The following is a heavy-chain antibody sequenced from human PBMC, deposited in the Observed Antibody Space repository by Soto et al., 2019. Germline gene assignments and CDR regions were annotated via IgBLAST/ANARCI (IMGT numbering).Heavy chain of an antibody. CDR1: GGTFSNYA. J-gene: IGHJ6*02. Sequence: QVQLVQSGAEVKQPGSSMKVSCKASGGTFSNYAISWVRQAPGQGLEWMGGIIPVFGTPNSAQKFQGGVTITADESTSTAYMELSSLRFEDTAVYSCARGRGYSYDYGLDVWGQGTTVTVSS. D-gene: IGHD5-18*01. CDR3: ARGRGYSYDYGLDV. V-gene: IGHV1-69*12. CDR2: IIPVFGTP.